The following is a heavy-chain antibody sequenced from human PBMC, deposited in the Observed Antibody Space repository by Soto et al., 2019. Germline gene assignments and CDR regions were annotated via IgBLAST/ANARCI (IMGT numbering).Heavy chain of an antibody. CDR2: IYHSGST. Sequence: PSETLSLTCAVSGGSISSSNWWSWVRQPPGKGLEWIGEIYHSGSTNYNPSLKSRVTISVDKSKNQFSLKLSYVTAADTAVYYCAKLRLRYFDWLPHYYYGMDVWGQGTTVTVSS. D-gene: IGHD3-9*01. V-gene: IGHV4-4*02. J-gene: IGHJ6*02. CDR1: GGSISSSNW. CDR3: AKLRLRYFDWLPHYYYGMDV.